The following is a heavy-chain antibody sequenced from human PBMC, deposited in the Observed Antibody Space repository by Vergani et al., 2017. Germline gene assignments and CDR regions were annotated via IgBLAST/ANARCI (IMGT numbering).Heavy chain of an antibody. CDR1: GYTLTELS. J-gene: IGHJ4*02. D-gene: IGHD4-11*01. Sequence: QVQLVQSGAEVKKPGASVKVSCKVSGYTLTELSMHWVRQAPGKGLEWMGGFDPEDGETIYAQKFQGRVTMTEDTSTATAYMELSSLRSEDTAVYYCATDRLGYSNRPLGWLPKLFRFDYWGQGTLVTVSS. V-gene: IGHV1-24*01. CDR2: FDPEDGET. CDR3: ATDRLGYSNRPLGWLPKLFRFDY.